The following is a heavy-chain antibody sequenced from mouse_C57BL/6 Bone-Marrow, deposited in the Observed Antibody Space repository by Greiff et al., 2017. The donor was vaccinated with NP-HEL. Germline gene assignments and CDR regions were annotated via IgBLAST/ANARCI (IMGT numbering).Heavy chain of an antibody. Sequence: DVMLVESGGGLVQPGGSLKLSCAASGFTSSDYYMYWVRQTPEKRLEWVAYISNGGGSTYYPDTVKGRFTISRDNAKNTLYLQMSRLKSEDTAMYYCVAGDYWGQGTTLTVSS. CDR2: ISNGGGST. J-gene: IGHJ2*01. CDR1: GFTSSDYY. CDR3: VAGDY. V-gene: IGHV5-12*01.